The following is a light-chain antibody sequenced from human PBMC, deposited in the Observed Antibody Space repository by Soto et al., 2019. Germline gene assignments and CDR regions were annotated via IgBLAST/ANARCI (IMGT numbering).Light chain of an antibody. Sequence: AIQMTQSPSSLSVSVGDRVTITCRASQDIRTELGWYQQKPGKAPRLLIYGAFSLQSGVPSRFSGSGSGTDFTLTISSLQPADFATYYCLQDFKYPRTFGQGTKVEV. CDR1: QDIRTE. CDR3: LQDFKYPRT. V-gene: IGKV1-6*01. CDR2: GAF. J-gene: IGKJ1*01.